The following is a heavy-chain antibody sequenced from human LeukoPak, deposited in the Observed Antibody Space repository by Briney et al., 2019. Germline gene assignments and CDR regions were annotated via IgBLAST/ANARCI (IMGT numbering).Heavy chain of an antibody. CDR2: ISGSGGST. CDR3: AKDRDDYVWGSYRDY. J-gene: IGHJ4*02. D-gene: IGHD3-16*02. Sequence: RGGSLRLSCAASGVTFSCYAMSWVRQAPGKGLEWVSAISGSGGSTYYADSVKGRFTISRDNSKNTLYLQMNGLRAEDTAVYYCAKDRDDYVWGSYRDYWGQGTLVTVSS. V-gene: IGHV3-23*01. CDR1: GVTFSCYA.